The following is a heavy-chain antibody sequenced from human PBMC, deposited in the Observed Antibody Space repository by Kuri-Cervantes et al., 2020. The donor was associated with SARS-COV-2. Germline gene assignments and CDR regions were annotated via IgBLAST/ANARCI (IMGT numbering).Heavy chain of an antibody. V-gene: IGHV3-74*01. D-gene: IGHD6-13*01. J-gene: IGHJ6*02. CDR3: ARDRGIAAADLYYYYYGMDV. CDR1: GFTFRSHA. Sequence: GESLKISCAASGFTFRSHAMHWVRQAPGKGLVWVSRINPDGSYTNNADSVEGRFTLSRDNAKNMLFLQMNSLRAEDTAVYYCARDRGIAAADLYYYYYGMDVWGQGTTVTVSS. CDR2: INPDGSYT.